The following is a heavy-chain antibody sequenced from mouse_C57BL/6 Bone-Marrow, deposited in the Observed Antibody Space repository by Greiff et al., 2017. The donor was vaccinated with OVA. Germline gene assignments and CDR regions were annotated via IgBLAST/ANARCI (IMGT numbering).Heavy chain of an antibody. CDR1: GYTFTDYY. J-gene: IGHJ2*01. V-gene: IGHV1-26*01. CDR3: ERTELRSLDY. CDR2: INPNNGGT. D-gene: IGHD1-1*01. Sequence: VQLQQSGPELVKPGASVKISCKASGYTFTDYYMNWVKQSHGKSLEWIGDINPNNGGTSYNQKFKGKATLTVDKSSSTAYMELRSLTSEDSAVYYCERTELRSLDYWGQGTTLTVSS.